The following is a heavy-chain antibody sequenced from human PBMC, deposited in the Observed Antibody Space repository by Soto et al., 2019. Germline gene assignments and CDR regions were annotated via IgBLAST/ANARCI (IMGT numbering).Heavy chain of an antibody. Sequence: PSETLSLTCTVSGGSISSGGYYWSWIRQHPGKGLEWIGYIYYSGSTYYNPSLKSRVTISVDTSKNQFSLKLSSVTAADTAVYYCARESRLTGRPRFLEWLGARDAFDIWGQGTMVTVSS. CDR1: GGSISSGGYY. D-gene: IGHD3-3*01. J-gene: IGHJ3*02. CDR3: ARESRLTGRPRFLEWLGARDAFDI. CDR2: IYYSGST. V-gene: IGHV4-31*03.